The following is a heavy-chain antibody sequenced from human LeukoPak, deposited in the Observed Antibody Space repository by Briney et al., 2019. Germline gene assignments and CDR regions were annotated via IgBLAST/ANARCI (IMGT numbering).Heavy chain of an antibody. CDR3: AKWGDYDILAGYYVPDY. CDR2: ITGSDGSS. J-gene: IGHJ4*02. CDR1: GFTFTNYD. D-gene: IGHD3-9*01. V-gene: IGHV3-23*01. Sequence: GTSLRLSCVASGFTFTNYDMSWVRQAPGKGLEWVSAITGSDGSSYYADSVKGRFTISRDNSKNTLYLQVNSLRAEDTAVYYCAKWGDYDILAGYYVPDYWGQGTLVTVSS.